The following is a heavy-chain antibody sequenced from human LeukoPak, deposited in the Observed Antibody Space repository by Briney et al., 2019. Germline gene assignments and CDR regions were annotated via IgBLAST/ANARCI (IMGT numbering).Heavy chain of an antibody. D-gene: IGHD6-13*01. J-gene: IGHJ4*02. CDR3: ARGSSSTGFAY. CDR1: EFIFSNYW. Sequence: SGGSLRLSRAGSEFIFSNYWMTWVRQAPGKGLEWVANIKEDGSETYYVDSVKGRFTISRDNAKNSLYLQMNSLRAEDTAVYYCARGSSSTGFAYWGQGTLVTVSS. CDR2: IKEDGSET. V-gene: IGHV3-7*01.